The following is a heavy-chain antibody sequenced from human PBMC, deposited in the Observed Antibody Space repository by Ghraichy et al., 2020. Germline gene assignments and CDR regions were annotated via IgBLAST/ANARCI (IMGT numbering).Heavy chain of an antibody. CDR1: GFTFSSYA. J-gene: IGHJ4*02. V-gene: IGHV3-23*01. CDR2: ISGSGGST. CDR3: AKDYDFWSGSIIPPPYFDY. D-gene: IGHD3-3*01. Sequence: GGSLRLSCAASGFTFSSYAMSWVRRAPGKGLEWVSAISGSGGSTYYADSVKGRFTISRDNSKNTLYLQMNSLRAEDTAVYYCAKDYDFWSGSIIPPPYFDYWGQGTLVTVSS.